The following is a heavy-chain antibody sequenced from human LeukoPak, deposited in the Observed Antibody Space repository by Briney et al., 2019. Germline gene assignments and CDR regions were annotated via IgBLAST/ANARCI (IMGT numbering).Heavy chain of an antibody. CDR1: GFTLSSYW. D-gene: IGHD3-22*01. CDR3: ARAPSEIGGYYPEYFRH. J-gene: IGHJ1*01. CDR2: IKSDGRT. V-gene: IGHV3-74*01. Sequence: GGSLRLSCAASGFTLSSYWMHWVRQASGKGLVWVSRIKSDGRTNYADSVKGRFTISRDNAKNTVSLQMNSLRAEDTGVYYCARAPSEIGGYYPEYFRHWGQGTLVIVSS.